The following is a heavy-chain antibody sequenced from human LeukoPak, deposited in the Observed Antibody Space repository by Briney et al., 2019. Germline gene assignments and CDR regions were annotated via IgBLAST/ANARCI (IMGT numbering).Heavy chain of an antibody. CDR2: IIPIFGTA. CDR3: ARARLPGIAVAGTGTANY. Sequence: SVKVSCKASGGTFSSYAISWVRQAPGQGLEWMGGIIPIFGTANYAQKFQGRVTITADESTSTAYMELSSVRSEDTAVYYCARARLPGIAVAGTGTANYWGQGTLVTVSS. D-gene: IGHD6-19*01. CDR1: GGTFSSYA. J-gene: IGHJ4*02. V-gene: IGHV1-69*01.